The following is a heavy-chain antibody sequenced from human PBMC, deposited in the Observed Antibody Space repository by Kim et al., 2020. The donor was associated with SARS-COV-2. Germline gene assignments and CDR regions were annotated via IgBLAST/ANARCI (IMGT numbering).Heavy chain of an antibody. J-gene: IGHJ4*02. CDR3: AKPGYCSGGSCSVFFDY. Sequence: GGSLRLSCAASGFTFSSYGMHWVRQAPGKGLEWVAVISYDGSNKYYADSVKGRFTISRDNSKNTLYLQMNSLRAEDTAVYYCAKPGYCSGGSCSVFFDYWGQGTLVTVSS. CDR2: ISYDGSNK. CDR1: GFTFSSYG. V-gene: IGHV3-30*18. D-gene: IGHD2-15*01.